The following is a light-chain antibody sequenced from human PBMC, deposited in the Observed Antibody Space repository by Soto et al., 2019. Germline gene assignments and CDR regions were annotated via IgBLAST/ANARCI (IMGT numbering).Light chain of an antibody. J-gene: IGKJ1*01. V-gene: IGKV3-15*01. CDR1: DVGGYN. CDR3: QQYNNWWT. CDR2: GAS. Sequence: VLTQPASVSGSPGQSITISCTGTSSDVGGYNYVSWYQQKPGQAPRLLIYGASTRATGIPARFSGSGSGTEFTLTISSLQSEDFAVYYCQQYNNWWTSGQGTKVDIK.